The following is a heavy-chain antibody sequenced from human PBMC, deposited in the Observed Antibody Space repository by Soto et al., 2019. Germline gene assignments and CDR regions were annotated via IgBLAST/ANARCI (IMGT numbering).Heavy chain of an antibody. D-gene: IGHD2-15*01. CDR3: ARVFCSGGSCYSILDY. J-gene: IGHJ4*02. CDR1: GYTFTSYG. V-gene: IGHV1-18*01. CDR2: ISAYNGNT. Sequence: ASVKVSCKASGYTFTSYGISWVRQAPGQGLEWMGWISAYNGNTNYAQKLQGRVTMTTDTSTSTAYMELRSLRSDDTAVYYCARVFCSGGSCYSILDYWGQGTLVTVSS.